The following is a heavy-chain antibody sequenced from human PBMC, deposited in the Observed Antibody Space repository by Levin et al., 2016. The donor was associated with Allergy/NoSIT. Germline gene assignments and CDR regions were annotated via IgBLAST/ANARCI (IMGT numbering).Heavy chain of an antibody. CDR3: ARGMGHYKPFDY. CDR2: IYNNGDR. Sequence: WIRQPPGKGLEWIASIYNNGDRYYSPSLKSRVTISPDTSRNEFSLKLTSVTAADTAVYYCARGMGHYKPFDYWGQGTLVTVSS. V-gene: IGHV4-39*07. J-gene: IGHJ4*02. D-gene: IGHD4-11*01.